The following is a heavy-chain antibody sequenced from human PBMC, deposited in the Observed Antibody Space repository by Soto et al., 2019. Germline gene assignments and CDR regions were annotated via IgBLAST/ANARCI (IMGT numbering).Heavy chain of an antibody. CDR1: GGSISSSPYY. Sequence: QLQLQESGPGLVKPSETLSLTCTVSGGSISSSPYYWGWIRQPPGKGLEWIGNIYYNGNTFYNTSLKSRVTISVDTSKNQFSLKLSSVTAADTAVYYCARHGPLSNNWNQLDYWGQGTLVTVSS. CDR2: IYYNGNT. D-gene: IGHD1-1*01. CDR3: ARHGPLSNNWNQLDY. J-gene: IGHJ4*02. V-gene: IGHV4-39*01.